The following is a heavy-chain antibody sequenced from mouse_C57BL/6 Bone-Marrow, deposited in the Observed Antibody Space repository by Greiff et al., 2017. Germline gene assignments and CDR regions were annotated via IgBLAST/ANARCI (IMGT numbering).Heavy chain of an antibody. CDR2: IDPANGNT. D-gene: IGHD1-1*01. J-gene: IGHJ1*03. CDR3: ARSGGYDYYGSSYWYFDV. V-gene: IGHV14-3*01. Sequence: DVQLQESVAELVRPGASVKLSCTASGFNIKNTYMHWVKQRPEQGLEWIGRIDPANGNTKYAPKFQGKATITADTSSNTAYLQLSSLTSEDTAIYYCARSGGYDYYGSSYWYFDVWGTGTTVTVSS. CDR1: GFNIKNTY.